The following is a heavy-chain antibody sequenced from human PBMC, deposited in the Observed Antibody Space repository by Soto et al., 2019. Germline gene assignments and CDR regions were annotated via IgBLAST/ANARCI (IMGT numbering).Heavy chain of an antibody. CDR2: IYYSGST. CDR1: GCSISRGCYY. V-gene: IGHV4-31*03. J-gene: IGHJ6*01. CDR3: ARDLPLDDFWSGYGYYGMDV. Sequence: PWETLYLTCTVSGCSISRGCYYWSLIRQHPGKGVEWIGYIYYSGSTYYNPSLKSRVTISVDTSKNQFSLKLSSVTAADTAVYYCARDLPLDDFWSGYGYYGMDVWGQGTTVTVSS. D-gene: IGHD3-3*01.